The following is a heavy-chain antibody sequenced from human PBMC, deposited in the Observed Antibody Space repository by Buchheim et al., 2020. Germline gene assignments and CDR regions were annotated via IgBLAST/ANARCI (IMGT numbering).Heavy chain of an antibody. V-gene: IGHV4-59*01. CDR2: IFHSGSA. CDR1: GGSISPYS. Sequence: QVQLQESGPGLVKPSETLSLTCTVSGGSISPYSWSWIRQPPGKGLECIGYIFHSGSANFNPSLKSRVTISIDTSKNQFSLKLSSVTAADTAVYYCARWSAPKFDYWGQGNL. J-gene: IGHJ4*02. CDR3: ARWSAPKFDY.